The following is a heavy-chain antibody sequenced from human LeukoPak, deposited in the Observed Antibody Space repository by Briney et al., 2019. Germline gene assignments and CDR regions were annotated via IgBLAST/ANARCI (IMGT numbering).Heavy chain of an antibody. Sequence: SETLSLTCTVSGYSISSGYYWGWIRQPPGKGLEWIGSIYHSGSTYYNPSLKSRVTISVDTSKNQFSLKLSSVTAADTAVYYCARDMTIFGGVNWFDPWGQGTLVTVSS. J-gene: IGHJ5*02. CDR3: ARDMTIFGGVNWFDP. D-gene: IGHD3-3*01. V-gene: IGHV4-38-2*02. CDR2: IYHSGST. CDR1: GYSISSGYY.